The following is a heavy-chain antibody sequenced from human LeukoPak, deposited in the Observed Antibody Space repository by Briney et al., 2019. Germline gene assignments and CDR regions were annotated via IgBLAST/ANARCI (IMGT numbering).Heavy chain of an antibody. D-gene: IGHD3-10*01. CDR2: ISSSSSTI. V-gene: IGHV3-48*01. CDR1: GFTFSTYS. CDR3: ARTQVLLWFGAFDAFDI. Sequence: HPGGSLRLSCAASGFTFSTYSMNWVRQAPGKGLEWVSYISSSSSTIYYADSVKGRFTISRDNAKNSLYLQMNSLRAEDTAVYYCARTQVLLWFGAFDAFDIWGQGTMVTVSS. J-gene: IGHJ3*02.